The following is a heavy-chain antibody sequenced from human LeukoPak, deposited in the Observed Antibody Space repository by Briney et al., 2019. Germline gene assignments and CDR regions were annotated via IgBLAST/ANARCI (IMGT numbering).Heavy chain of an antibody. CDR2: IYHSGST. V-gene: IGHV4-4*02. D-gene: IGHD2-2*01. J-gene: IGHJ5*02. CDR1: GGSISSSNW. Sequence: PSETLSLTCAVSGGSISSSNWWSWVRQPPGKGLEWSGEIYHSGSTNYNPSLKSRVTISVDKSKNQFSLKLSAVTAADTAVYYCARGQDIVVVPAAIWFDPWGQGTLVTVSS. CDR3: ARGQDIVVVPAAIWFDP.